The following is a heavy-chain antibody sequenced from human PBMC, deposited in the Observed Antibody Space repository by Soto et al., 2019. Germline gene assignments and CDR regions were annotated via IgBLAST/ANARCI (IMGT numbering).Heavy chain of an antibody. CDR2: INHSGSS. CDR3: ARVSGDYYYYGMDV. CDR1: GGSFSGYY. V-gene: IGHV4-34*01. J-gene: IGHJ6*02. Sequence: QVQLQQWGAGLLKPSETLSLTCAVYGGSFSGYYWSWIRQPPGKGLEWIGEINHSGSSNYNPSLKSRVTISVDTSKNQFSLKLSSVTAADTAVYYCARVSGDYYYYGMDVWGQGTTVTVPS.